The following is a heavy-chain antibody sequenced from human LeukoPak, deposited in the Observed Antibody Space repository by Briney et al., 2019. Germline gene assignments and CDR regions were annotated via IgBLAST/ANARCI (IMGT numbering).Heavy chain of an antibody. CDR3: AKDMRQLVRGYFDY. CDR1: GFTFDDYA. J-gene: IGHJ4*02. Sequence: PGRSLRLSCAASGFTFDDYAMHWVRQAPGKGLEWVSGISWNSGSIGYADSVKGRFTISRDNAKNSLYLQMNSLRAEDTALYYCAKDMRQLVRGYFDYWVQGTLVTVSS. CDR2: ISWNSGSI. D-gene: IGHD6-6*01. V-gene: IGHV3-9*01.